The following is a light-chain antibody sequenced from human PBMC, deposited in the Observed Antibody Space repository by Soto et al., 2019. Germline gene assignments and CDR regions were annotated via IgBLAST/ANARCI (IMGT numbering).Light chain of an antibody. CDR2: EGI. J-gene: IGLJ1*01. CDR3: YSFTTGNTLYV. Sequence: SALTQPASVSGSPGQSITISCSGTSSNIGGYNVVSWYQQHPGKAPKVIVYEGIKPPSGVSDRFSGSTSGSTASLTISGLQAEDEAEYYCYSFTTGNTLYVFGTGTKVTVL. CDR1: SSNIGGYNV. V-gene: IGLV2-14*02.